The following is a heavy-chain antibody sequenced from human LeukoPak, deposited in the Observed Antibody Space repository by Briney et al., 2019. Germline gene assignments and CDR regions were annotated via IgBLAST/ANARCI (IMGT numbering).Heavy chain of an antibody. J-gene: IGHJ4*02. D-gene: IGHD4/OR15-4a*01. CDR2: ISVDGSDK. V-gene: IGHV3-30*18. CDR3: ANLVLPFYNFDY. Sequence: GGSLRLSCAASGFTFSDHGMHWVRQAPGKGLEWVAVISVDGSDKYYGDSVKGRFTISRDNSENTLYLQMNSLSAEDTAVYYCANLVLPFYNFDYWGQGTLVSVSS. CDR1: GFTFSDHG.